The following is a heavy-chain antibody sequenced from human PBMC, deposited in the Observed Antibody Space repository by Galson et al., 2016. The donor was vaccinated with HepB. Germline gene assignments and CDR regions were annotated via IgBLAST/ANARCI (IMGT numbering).Heavy chain of an antibody. CDR3: AHKPPGGFSYDSSAYYPPPNWFDP. CDR2: IYWDDDK. D-gene: IGHD3-22*01. CDR1: GFSLNTSGVG. V-gene: IGHV2-5*02. Sequence: PALVKPTQTLTLTCTFSGFSLNTSGVGVGWIRQPPGKALEWLALIYWDDDKRYSPSLKSRLTITKDTSKNQVVLTMTNMDPVDTATYYCAHKPPGGFSYDSSAYYPPPNWFDPWGQGTLVTVSS. J-gene: IGHJ5*02.